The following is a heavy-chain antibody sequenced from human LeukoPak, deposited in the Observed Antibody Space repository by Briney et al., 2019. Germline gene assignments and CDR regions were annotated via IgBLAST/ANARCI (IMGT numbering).Heavy chain of an antibody. CDR3: ARGTYYYGSRPRVFDY. D-gene: IGHD3-10*01. CDR2: MNPNSGNT. V-gene: IGHV1-8*01. Sequence: GASVKVSCKASGYTFTSYDINWVRQATGQGLEWMGWMNPNSGNTGYAQKFQGRVTMTRNTSISTAYMELSSLRSEDTAVYYCARGTYYYGSRPRVFDYWGQGTLVTVSS. CDR1: GYTFTSYD. J-gene: IGHJ4*02.